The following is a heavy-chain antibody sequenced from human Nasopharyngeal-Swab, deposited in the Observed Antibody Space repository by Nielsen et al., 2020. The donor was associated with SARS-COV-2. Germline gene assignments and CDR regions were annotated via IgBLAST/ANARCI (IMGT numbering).Heavy chain of an antibody. CDR1: GGSISSYY. CDR3: ARLQPYCSGGSCYYYYGMDV. J-gene: IGHJ6*02. Sequence: GSLRLSCTVSGGSISSYYWSWIRQPPGKGLEWIGYIYYSGSTNYNPSLKGRVTISVDTSKNQFSLKLSSVTAADTAVYYCARLQPYCSGGSCYYYYGMDVWGQGTTVTVSS. CDR2: IYYSGST. V-gene: IGHV4-59*08. D-gene: IGHD2-15*01.